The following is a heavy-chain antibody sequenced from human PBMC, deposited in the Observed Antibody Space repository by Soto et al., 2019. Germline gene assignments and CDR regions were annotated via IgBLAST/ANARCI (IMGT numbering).Heavy chain of an antibody. J-gene: IGHJ4*02. Sequence: GASVKVSCKASGYTLTRYSIHWVRQAPGQRLEWMGWINAGNGNTKFSQKFQGRVTITRDTSASTAYMELRGLRSEDTAVYYCAILGTYYFDNSDNYFDFWGQGNLVTVSS. CDR3: AILGTYYFDNSDNYFDF. D-gene: IGHD3-22*01. V-gene: IGHV1-3*01. CDR1: GYTLTRYS. CDR2: INAGNGNT.